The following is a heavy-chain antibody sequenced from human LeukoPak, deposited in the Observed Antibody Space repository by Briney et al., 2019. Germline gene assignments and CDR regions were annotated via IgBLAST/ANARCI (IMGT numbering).Heavy chain of an antibody. V-gene: IGHV4-59*01. J-gene: IGHJ4*02. CDR3: ARGRGSGSLDY. CDR1: GGSISSYY. D-gene: IGHD1-26*01. CDR2: IYYSGST. Sequence: SETLSLTCTVSGGSISSYYWSWIRQPPGKGLEWIGYIYYSGSTNYNPSLKSRVTISVDTSKNQFSLKLSSVTAADTAAYYCARGRGSGSLDYWGQGTLVTVSS.